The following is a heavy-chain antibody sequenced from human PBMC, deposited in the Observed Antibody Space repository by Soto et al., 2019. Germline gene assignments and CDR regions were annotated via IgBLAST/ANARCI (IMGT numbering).Heavy chain of an antibody. J-gene: IGHJ5*01. Sequence: EVQLVESGGGLVQSGGSLRLSCAASGFTFSSYWMHWVRQAPGKGLVWVSRIKGNGISTNYADSVKGRFTISRDNAKDTVFLQINGLSADDTAVYYCARGAMGNYDNDSWGQGTLVTVSS. V-gene: IGHV3-74*01. CDR1: GFTFSSYW. CDR2: IKGNGIST. D-gene: IGHD3-10*01. CDR3: ARGAMGNYDNDS.